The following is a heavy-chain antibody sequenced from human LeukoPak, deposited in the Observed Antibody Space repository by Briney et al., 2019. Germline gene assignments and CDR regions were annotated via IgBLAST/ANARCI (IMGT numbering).Heavy chain of an antibody. CDR1: GFPFSSYW. D-gene: IGHD3-10*01. Sequence: GGSLRLSCVASGFPFSSYWMTWVRQAPGKGLEWVANIKQDGSKKSYVDSVKGRFTISRDNAKNSLYLQMNSLRAEDTAVYYCARDTGLWFGELFNYWGQGTLVTVSS. CDR2: IKQDGSKK. CDR3: ARDTGLWFGELFNY. V-gene: IGHV3-7*03. J-gene: IGHJ4*02.